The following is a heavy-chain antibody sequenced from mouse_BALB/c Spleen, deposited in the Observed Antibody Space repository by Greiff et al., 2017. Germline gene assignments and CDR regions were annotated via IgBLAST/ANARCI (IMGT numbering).Heavy chain of an antibody. CDR2: IYPGSGST. CDR1: GYTFTSYW. V-gene: IGHV1S22*01. CDR3: TRGYDGYYKFAY. D-gene: IGHD2-3*01. J-gene: IGHJ3*01. Sequence: LQQPGSELVRPGASVKLSCKASGYTFTSYWMHWVKQRPGQGLEWIGNIYPGSGSTNYDEKFKSKATLTVDTSSSTAYMQLSSLTSEDSAVYYCTRGYDGYYKFAYWGQGTLVTVSA.